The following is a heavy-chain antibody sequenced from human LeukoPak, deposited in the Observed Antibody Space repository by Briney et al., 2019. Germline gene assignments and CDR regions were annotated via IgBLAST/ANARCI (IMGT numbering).Heavy chain of an antibody. D-gene: IGHD1-26*01. CDR2: IYYGGST. CDR3: ARDAIVGATNWFDP. J-gene: IGHJ5*02. Sequence: SETLSLTCTVSDGSISDYSWSWIRQPPEKGLEWIGYIYYGGSTNYNPSLKSRVTISLDTSKNQFSLKLSIGTGADTAVYYCARDAIVGATNWFDPWGQGTLVTVSS. CDR1: DGSISDYS. V-gene: IGHV4-59*01.